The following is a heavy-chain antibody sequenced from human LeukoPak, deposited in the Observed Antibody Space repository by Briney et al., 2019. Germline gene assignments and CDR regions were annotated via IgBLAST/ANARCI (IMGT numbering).Heavy chain of an antibody. CDR2: IRYDGSNK. CDR1: GFTFLSYG. CDR3: ARDVTIIREGDAFDI. Sequence: GGSLRLSCAASGFTFLSYGMHWVRQAPGKGLEWVAFIRYDGSNKYYADSVKGRFTISRDNSKNTLYLQMNSLRAEDTAVYYCARDVTIIREGDAFDIWGQGTMVTVSS. J-gene: IGHJ3*02. D-gene: IGHD3-3*01. V-gene: IGHV3-30*02.